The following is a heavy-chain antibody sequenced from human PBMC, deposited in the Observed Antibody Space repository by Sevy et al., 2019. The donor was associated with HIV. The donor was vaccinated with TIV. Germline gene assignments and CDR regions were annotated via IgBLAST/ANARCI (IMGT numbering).Heavy chain of an antibody. CDR3: ARALADWGSLHDSA. Sequence: GGSLRLSCAASGFTFSTYWMTWVRQAPGKGLEWVANIKQDGTDEEYVDSVKGRFTISRDNAKKTLYQRLDRLRAEDTAVYFCARALADWGSLHDSAWGQGTLVTVSS. V-gene: IGHV3-7*01. D-gene: IGHD3-16*01. CDR1: GFTFSTYW. CDR2: IKQDGTDE. J-gene: IGHJ5*02.